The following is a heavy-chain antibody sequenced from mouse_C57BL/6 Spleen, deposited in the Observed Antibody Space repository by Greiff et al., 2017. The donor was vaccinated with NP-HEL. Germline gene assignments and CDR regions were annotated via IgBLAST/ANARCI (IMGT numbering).Heavy chain of an antibody. J-gene: IGHJ1*03. Sequence: EVQLVESGGGLVQPKGSLKLSCAASGFTFNTYAMHWVRQAPGQGLEWVACIRRKSSNYASYYADSVKDRFTISRAYYQSMLHLQMNNLKAEDTAMYYCVGDVARYFDDWGTGTTVTVSS. CDR3: VGDVARYFDD. D-gene: IGHD1-1*01. V-gene: IGHV10-3*01. CDR2: IRRKSSNYAS. CDR1: GFTFNTYA.